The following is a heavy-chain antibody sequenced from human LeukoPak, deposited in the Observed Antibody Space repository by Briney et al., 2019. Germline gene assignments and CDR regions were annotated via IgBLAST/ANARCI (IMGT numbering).Heavy chain of an antibody. CDR2: ISGSGGST. D-gene: IGHD2-15*01. J-gene: IGHJ4*02. CDR1: GFTFSSYA. CDR3: AKPTLGYCSGGSCYSGNY. V-gene: IGHV3-23*01. Sequence: PGGSLRLSCAASGFTFSSYAMSWVRQAPGKGLEWVSAISGSGGSTYYADSVKGRFTISRDNSKNTLYLQMNSLRAEDTAVYYCAKPTLGYCSGGSCYSGNYWGQGTLVTVSS.